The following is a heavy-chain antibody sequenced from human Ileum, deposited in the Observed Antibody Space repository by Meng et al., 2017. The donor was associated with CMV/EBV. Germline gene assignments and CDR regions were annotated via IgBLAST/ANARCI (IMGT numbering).Heavy chain of an antibody. J-gene: IGHJ4*02. CDR3: ARLVSMTIYDS. CDR2: ISLSGTT. V-gene: IGHV4-4*02. D-gene: IGHD3-3*01. Sequence: TCAVSDGSISSSSWWGWVRQPPGKGLEWIGEISLSGTTNYNPSLKSRVTMSLDRSKNLFFMHLNSVTAADTALYYCARLVSMTIYDSWGQGTLVTVSS. CDR1: DGSISSSSW.